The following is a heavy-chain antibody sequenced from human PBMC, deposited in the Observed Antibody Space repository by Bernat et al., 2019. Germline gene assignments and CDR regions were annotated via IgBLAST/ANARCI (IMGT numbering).Heavy chain of an antibody. CDR3: ARGDTSSSGYYYYGMDV. Sequence: QLQLQESGPGLVKPSETLSLTCTVSGGSISSSSYYWGWIRQPPGKGLEWIGSIYYSGSTYYNPSLKSRVTISVDTSKNQFSLKVSSVTAADTAVYYCARGDTSSSGYYYYGMDVWGQGTTVTVSS. D-gene: IGHD6-6*01. J-gene: IGHJ6*02. V-gene: IGHV4-39*07. CDR2: IYYSGST. CDR1: GGSISSSSYY.